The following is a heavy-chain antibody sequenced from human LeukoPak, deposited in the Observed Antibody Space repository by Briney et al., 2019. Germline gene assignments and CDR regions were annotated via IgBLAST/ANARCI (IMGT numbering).Heavy chain of an antibody. Sequence: SETLPLTCTVSGGSISSSSCYWGWIRQPPEKGLEWVGSIYYSGSTYYNPSLKGRVTISVDTSKNHFSLKLSSVSAADTAVYYCASACSSTRCYAQVDYWGQGTLVTVSS. J-gene: IGHJ4*02. V-gene: IGHV4-39*02. CDR1: GGSISSSSCY. CDR2: IYYSGST. D-gene: IGHD2-2*01. CDR3: ASACSSTRCYAQVDY.